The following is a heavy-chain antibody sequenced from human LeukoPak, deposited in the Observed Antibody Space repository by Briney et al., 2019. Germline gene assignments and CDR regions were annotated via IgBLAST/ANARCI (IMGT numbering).Heavy chain of an antibody. D-gene: IGHD6-13*01. CDR1: GFTFCDYY. V-gene: IGHV3-11*01. J-gene: IGHJ4*02. CDR2: ISSSGSTI. Sequence: GGALRLSCSASGFTFCDYYRGWRRQAPGKGLEWVSYISSSGSTIYYAESMKGRFTISRDNAKNSLYLQMNSLRAEDTAVYYCARDGGSSWYKGTENFDYWGQGTLVTVSS. CDR3: ARDGGSSWYKGTENFDY.